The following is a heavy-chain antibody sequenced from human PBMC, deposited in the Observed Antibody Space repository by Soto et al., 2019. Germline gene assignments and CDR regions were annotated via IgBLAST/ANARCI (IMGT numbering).Heavy chain of an antibody. CDR1: GFTFSDYY. J-gene: IGHJ4*02. CDR3: ARSGDNYNRLDY. CDR2: SSNSGTFS. Sequence: GGSLRLSCEGSGFTFSDYYISWIRQAPGKGLEWISYSSNSGTFSRYADSAKGRFSISRDNTKNLLYLQMNSLRAEDTAVYYCARSGDNYNRLDYWGQGTPVTVSS. V-gene: IGHV3-11*06. D-gene: IGHD1-1*01.